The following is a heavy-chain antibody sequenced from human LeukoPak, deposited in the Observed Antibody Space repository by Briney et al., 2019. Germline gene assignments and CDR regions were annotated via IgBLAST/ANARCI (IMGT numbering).Heavy chain of an antibody. D-gene: IGHD1-26*01. J-gene: IGHJ4*02. CDR1: GFTFSSYA. CDR3: ARGKLLFDY. CDR2: ILYDGSNK. Sequence: SGGSLRLSCAASGFTFSSYAMHWVRQAPGKGLEWVAVILYDGSNKYYADSVKGRFTISRDNSKNTLYLQMNSLRAEDTAVYYCARGKLLFDYWGQGTLVTVSS. V-gene: IGHV3-30-3*01.